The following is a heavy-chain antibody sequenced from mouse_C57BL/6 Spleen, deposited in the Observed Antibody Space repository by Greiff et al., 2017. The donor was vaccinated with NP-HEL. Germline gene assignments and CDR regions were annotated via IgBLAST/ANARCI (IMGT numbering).Heavy chain of an antibody. CDR2: ISYDGSN. V-gene: IGHV3-6*01. CDR1: GYSITSGYY. Sequence: EVQLQESGPGLVKPSQSLSLTCSVTGYSITSGYYWNWIRQFPGNKLEWMGYISYDGSNNYNPSLKNRISITRDTSKNQFFLKLNSVTTEDTATYYCARDRGFITTGGFDYWGQGTTLTVSS. J-gene: IGHJ2*01. D-gene: IGHD1-1*01. CDR3: ARDRGFITTGGFDY.